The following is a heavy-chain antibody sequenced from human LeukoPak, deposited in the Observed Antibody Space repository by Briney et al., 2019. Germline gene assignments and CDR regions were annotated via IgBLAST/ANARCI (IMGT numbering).Heavy chain of an antibody. CDR3: ARGGFTLRYFDWLGY. Sequence: ASVKVSCKASGYTFTSYYMHWVRQAPGQGLEWMGRINPNSGGTNYAQKFQGRVTMTRDTSISTAYMELSRLRSDDTAVYYCARGGFTLRYFDWLGYWGQGTLVTVSS. D-gene: IGHD3-9*01. J-gene: IGHJ4*02. CDR1: GYTFTSYY. CDR2: INPNSGGT. V-gene: IGHV1-2*06.